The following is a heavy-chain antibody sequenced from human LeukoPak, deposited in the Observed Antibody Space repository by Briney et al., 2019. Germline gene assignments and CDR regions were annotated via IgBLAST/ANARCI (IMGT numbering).Heavy chain of an antibody. D-gene: IGHD3-22*01. CDR1: GGTLSSYA. CDR2: IIPILGIA. CDR3: ASKKYYYDSSGYHDAFDI. V-gene: IGHV1-69*04. J-gene: IGHJ3*02. Sequence: SVKVSCKASGGTLSSYAISWVRQAPGQGLEWMGRIIPILGIANYAQKFQGRVTITADKSTSTAYMELSSLRSEDTAVYYCASKKYYYDSSGYHDAFDIWGQGTMVTVSS.